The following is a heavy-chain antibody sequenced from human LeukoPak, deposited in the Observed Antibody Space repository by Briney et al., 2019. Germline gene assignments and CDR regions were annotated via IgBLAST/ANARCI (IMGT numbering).Heavy chain of an antibody. CDR2: IYASGSA. D-gene: IGHD6-13*01. Sequence: PSETLSLTCTVSGGSTSSYYWSWIRQPAGKGLEWIGRIYASGSANYNPSLKSRVTMSLDTSKNQSSLRLSSVTAADTAVYYCARGDAAAGLFDYWGQGTLVTVSS. CDR3: ARGDAAAGLFDY. V-gene: IGHV4-4*07. J-gene: IGHJ4*02. CDR1: GGSTSSYY.